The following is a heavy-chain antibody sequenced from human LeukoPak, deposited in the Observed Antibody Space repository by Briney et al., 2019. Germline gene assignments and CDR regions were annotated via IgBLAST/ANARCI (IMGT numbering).Heavy chain of an antibody. V-gene: IGHV3-7*01. D-gene: IGHD3-3*01. CDR3: MRQNRAYFFGH. Sequence: GGSLRLSCAASGLTFSSYWMTWGRKAPGKGLEWVANIRQDGSEKNYVDSVKGRFTISRDNAKNSLYLQMNSLRVEDTAVYFCMRQNRAYFFGHWGQGTLVTVSS. CDR1: GLTFSSYW. CDR2: IRQDGSEK. J-gene: IGHJ1*01.